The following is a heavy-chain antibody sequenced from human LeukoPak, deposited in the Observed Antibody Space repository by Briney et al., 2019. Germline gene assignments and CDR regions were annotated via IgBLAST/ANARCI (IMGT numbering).Heavy chain of an antibody. CDR2: ISGSGGST. CDR3: ATDTYYYGSGSPDALDY. J-gene: IGHJ4*02. V-gene: IGHV3-23*01. CDR1: GFTFSSYA. Sequence: GGSLRLSCAASGFTFSSYAMSWVRQAPGKGLEWVSAISGSGGSTYYADSVKGRFTISRDNSKNTLYLQMNSLRAEDTAVYYCATDTYYYGSGSPDALDYWGQGTLVTVSS. D-gene: IGHD3-10*01.